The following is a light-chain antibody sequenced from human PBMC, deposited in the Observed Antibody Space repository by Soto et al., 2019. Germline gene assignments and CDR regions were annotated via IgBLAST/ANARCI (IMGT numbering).Light chain of an antibody. CDR1: QGVTAW. Sequence: DIQLTQSPSSVSASVGDRVTITCRASQGVTAWLAWYQQKPGKAPKLLIYAASSLQSGVPSRFSGSGSGTDFTLTISSLQPEEFATYYCQQANRSPVTFGQGTRLDIK. J-gene: IGKJ5*01. V-gene: IGKV1-12*01. CDR2: AAS. CDR3: QQANRSPVT.